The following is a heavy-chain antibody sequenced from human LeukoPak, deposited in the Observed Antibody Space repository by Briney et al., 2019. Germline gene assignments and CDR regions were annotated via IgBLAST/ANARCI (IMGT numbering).Heavy chain of an antibody. CDR3: ASGEANWFDP. Sequence: GGSLRLSCAASGFTFSSYAMHWVRQAPGKGLEWVAIISYDGGNKYYADSVKGRFTISRDNAKNSLYLQMNSLRAEDTAVYYCASGEANWFDPWGQGTLVTVSS. CDR1: GFTFSSYA. V-gene: IGHV3-30*04. CDR2: ISYDGGNK. J-gene: IGHJ5*02.